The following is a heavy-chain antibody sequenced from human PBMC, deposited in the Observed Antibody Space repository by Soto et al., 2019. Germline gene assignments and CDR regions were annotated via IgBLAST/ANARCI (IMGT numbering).Heavy chain of an antibody. CDR2: IYNSGST. V-gene: IGHV4-59*08. Sequence: TSETLSLTCSVSGGSIRSYYWSWIRQPPGKGLEWIGYIYNSGSTNYNPSLKSRVTISVDTSKNQFSLNLSSVTAEDTAVYYCARHIGRVIVTFDYWGQGTLVTVS. D-gene: IGHD3-16*02. J-gene: IGHJ4*02. CDR1: GGSIRSYY. CDR3: ARHIGRVIVTFDY.